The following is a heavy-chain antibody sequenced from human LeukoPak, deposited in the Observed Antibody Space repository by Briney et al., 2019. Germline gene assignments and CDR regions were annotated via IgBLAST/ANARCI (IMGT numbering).Heavy chain of an antibody. D-gene: IGHD3-10*01. V-gene: IGHV3-43D*03. CDR3: AKSYYYGSGSYERDYYYYYMDV. Sequence: GGSLRLSCAASGFTFDDYAMHWVRQAPGKGLELVSLISWDGGSTYYADSVKGRFTISRDNSKNSLYLQMNSLRAEDTALYYCAKSYYYGSGSYERDYYYYYMDVWGKGTTVTVSS. CDR1: GFTFDDYA. J-gene: IGHJ6*03. CDR2: ISWDGGST.